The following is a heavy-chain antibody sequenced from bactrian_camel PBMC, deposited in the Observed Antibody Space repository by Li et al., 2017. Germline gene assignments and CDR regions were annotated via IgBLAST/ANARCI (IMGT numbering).Heavy chain of an antibody. CDR2: IPSLGRS. CDR3: AARSGACNFWWRSGTYYGY. V-gene: IGHV3S55*01. D-gene: IGHD7*01. CDR1: GHSYSGYC. Sequence: LVESGGSSVQAGGSLRLSCQRSGHSYSGYCMAWFRQATGREREGVAVIPSLGRSAVADFAKGRFTISKDNDKNTLYLNMDSLKPEDSAMYYCAARSGACNFWWRSGTYYGYWGQGTQVTVS. J-gene: IGHJ6*01.